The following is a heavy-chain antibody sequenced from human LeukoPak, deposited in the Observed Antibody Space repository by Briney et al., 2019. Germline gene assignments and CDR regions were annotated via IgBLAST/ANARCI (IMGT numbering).Heavy chain of an antibody. D-gene: IGHD2-2*02. V-gene: IGHV3-23*01. Sequence: GGSLRLSCAASGATFSSYAMSWVRQAPGKGLEWVSAISGSGSTYYADSVKGRFTLSRDNSKNTLYLQMNSLRAEDTAVYYCATPDYCSSTSCYSSRWGQGTLVTVSS. CDR2: ISGSGST. J-gene: IGHJ4*02. CDR3: ATPDYCSSTSCYSSR. CDR1: GATFSSYA.